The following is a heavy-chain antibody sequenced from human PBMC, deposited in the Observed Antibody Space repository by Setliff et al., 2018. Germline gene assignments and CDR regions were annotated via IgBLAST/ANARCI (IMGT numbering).Heavy chain of an antibody. V-gene: IGHV4-39*01. CDR2: VDHSGNT. CDR1: GDSISRSTYY. CDR3: ARRDSTGYYGYSFDF. D-gene: IGHD3-22*01. J-gene: IGHJ4*02. Sequence: PSETLSLTCTVSGDSISRSTYYWGWIRQSPGKGLDWIGTVDHSGNTFYNPSLKSRVTISVAPSKNQVSLKLTSVSAAGTAVYYCARRDSTGYYGYSFDFWGQGTLVTVSS.